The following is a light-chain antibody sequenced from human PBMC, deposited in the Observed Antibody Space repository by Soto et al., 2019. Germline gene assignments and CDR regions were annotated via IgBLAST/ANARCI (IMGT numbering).Light chain of an antibody. CDR2: AAS. CDR3: QQSYTTPRT. CDR1: QSISSY. Sequence: DIQMTQSPSSLSASIGDRVTITCRASQSISSYLNWFQQKPGKAPKLLIYAASSLQSGVPSRFSDSGSGTDFTLTISSLQPEDFATYYCQQSYTTPRTFGQGTQLEI. J-gene: IGKJ2*01. V-gene: IGKV1-39*01.